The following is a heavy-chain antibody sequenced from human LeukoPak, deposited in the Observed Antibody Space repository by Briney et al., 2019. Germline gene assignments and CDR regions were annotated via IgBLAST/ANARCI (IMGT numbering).Heavy chain of an antibody. CDR1: GGSISSSSYY. Sequence: SETLSLTCTVSGGSISSSSYYWGWIRQPPGKGLEWIGSIYYSGSTYYNPSLKSRVTISVDTSKNQFSLKLSSVTAADTAVYYCARGSLGYSSSPSRGFWFDPWGQGTLVTVSS. CDR2: IYYSGST. D-gene: IGHD6-6*01. V-gene: IGHV4-39*07. J-gene: IGHJ5*02. CDR3: ARGSLGYSSSPSRGFWFDP.